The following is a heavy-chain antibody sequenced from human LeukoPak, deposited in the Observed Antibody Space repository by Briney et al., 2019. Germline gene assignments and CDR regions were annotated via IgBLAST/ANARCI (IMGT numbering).Heavy chain of an antibody. CDR2: INYLEIET. Sequence: GGSLRLSCAASGFTFSSYAMSWVRQAPGDTLEWVANINYLEIETNYVASVKGRFTISRDNAKNSLYLQMNSLRAEDTAVYYCARWYNDYGGNSGASYYMDVWGKGTTVTVSS. CDR1: GFTFSSYA. V-gene: IGHV3-7*01. CDR3: ARWYNDYGGNSGASYYMDV. J-gene: IGHJ6*03. D-gene: IGHD4-23*01.